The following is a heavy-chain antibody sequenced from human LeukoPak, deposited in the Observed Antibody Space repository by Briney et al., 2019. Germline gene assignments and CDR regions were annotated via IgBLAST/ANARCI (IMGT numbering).Heavy chain of an antibody. CDR3: ARETDYYDSGGYYLQWFDP. Sequence: SETLSLTCTVSGGSISSSSYYWGWIRQPPGKGLEWIGSIYYSGSTYDNPSLKSRVTISLDTSKNQFSLKLSSVTAADTAVYYCARETDYYDSGGYYLQWFDPWGQGTLVTVSS. CDR1: GGSISSSSYY. D-gene: IGHD3-22*01. CDR2: IYYSGST. J-gene: IGHJ5*02. V-gene: IGHV4-39*07.